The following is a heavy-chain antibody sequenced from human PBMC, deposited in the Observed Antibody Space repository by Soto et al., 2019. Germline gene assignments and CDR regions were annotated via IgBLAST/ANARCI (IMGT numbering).Heavy chain of an antibody. J-gene: IGHJ6*02. Sequence: ESGPTLVNPTETLTLTCTFSGFSLTSPGMCVSWIRQPPGKALEWLALIERDDDDKYYSTSLKTRLTISKDTRKNQVVLTMANMAPADTGTYYCARSIRGPRRFNGMDVWGQGTTVTVSS. V-gene: IGHV2-70*13. CDR3: ARSIRGPRRFNGMDV. CDR1: GFSLTSPGMC. CDR2: IERDDDDK. D-gene: IGHD1-20*01.